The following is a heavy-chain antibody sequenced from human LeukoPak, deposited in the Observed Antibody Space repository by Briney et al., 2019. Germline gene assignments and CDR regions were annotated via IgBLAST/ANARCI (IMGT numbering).Heavy chain of an antibody. V-gene: IGHV4-31*03. Sequence: SETLSLTCTVSGGSISSGGYYWSWIRQHPGKGLEWLGYIYYSGSTYYNPSLKSRVTISVDTSKNQFSLKLSSVTAADAAVYYCAGGVYYYYGMDVWGQGTTVTVSS. CDR3: AGGVYYYYGMDV. J-gene: IGHJ6*02. CDR2: IYYSGST. CDR1: GGSISSGGYY.